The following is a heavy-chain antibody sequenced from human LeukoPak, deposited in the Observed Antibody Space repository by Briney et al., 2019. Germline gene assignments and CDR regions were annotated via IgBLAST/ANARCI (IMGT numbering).Heavy chain of an antibody. J-gene: IGHJ4*02. D-gene: IGHD2/OR15-2a*01. CDR1: GNYW. Sequence: GGSLRLSCAASGNYWMHWVRQAPGKGLVWVSHINSDGSWTSFADSVKGRFTISKDNAKNTVYLQMNNLRAEDTAVYYCVSFYETYWGRGTLVTVSS. CDR2: INSDGSWT. V-gene: IGHV3-74*01. CDR3: VSFYETY.